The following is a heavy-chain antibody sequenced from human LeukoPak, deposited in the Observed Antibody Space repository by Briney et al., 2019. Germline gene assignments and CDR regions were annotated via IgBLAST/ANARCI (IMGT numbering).Heavy chain of an antibody. CDR1: GGSVSSYY. Sequence: SETLSLTCTVSGGSVSSYYWSWIRQPPGKGLEWIGYIYYSGSTNYNPSLKSRVTMSVDTSKNQFSLKLSSVTAADTAVYYCASEYCSGGNCYLDIFDYWGQGTLVTVSS. J-gene: IGHJ4*02. D-gene: IGHD2-15*01. V-gene: IGHV4-59*08. CDR3: ASEYCSGGNCYLDIFDY. CDR2: IYYSGST.